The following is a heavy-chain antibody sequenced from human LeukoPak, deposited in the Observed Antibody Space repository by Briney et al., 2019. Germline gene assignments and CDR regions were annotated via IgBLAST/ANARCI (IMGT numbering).Heavy chain of an antibody. CDR1: GDSIY. V-gene: IGHV4-59*01. CDR2: VYYSGAT. J-gene: IGHJ4*02. Sequence: SETLSLTCSVSGDSIYWSWVRQSPGKGLQWIGTVYYSGATNYNPSLASRVAMSLDMSKSQFSLKLSSVAAADTAIYYCAVVTSHPRYFDHWGQGTLITVSS. D-gene: IGHD2-21*02. CDR3: AVVTSHPRYFDH.